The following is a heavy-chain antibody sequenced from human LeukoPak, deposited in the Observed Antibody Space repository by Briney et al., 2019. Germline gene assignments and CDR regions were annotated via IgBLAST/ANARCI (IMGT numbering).Heavy chain of an antibody. CDR2: INPNGGVT. CDR1: GYTFTSYG. D-gene: IGHD3-22*01. CDR3: AKDPPYYDDSRGALDL. Sequence: VASVKVSCKASGYTFTSYGISWVRQAPGQGLEWMGRINPNGGVTTYAKKFQGRVTMTSDTSTSTVYMDLTSLRSEDRAVCYCAKDPPYYDDSRGALDLWGQGTMVTVAS. V-gene: IGHV1-46*01. J-gene: IGHJ3*01.